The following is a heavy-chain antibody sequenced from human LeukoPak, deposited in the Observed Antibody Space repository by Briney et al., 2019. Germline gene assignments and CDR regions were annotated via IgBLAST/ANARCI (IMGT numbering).Heavy chain of an antibody. V-gene: IGHV1-69-2*01. D-gene: IGHD3-16*02. CDR2: VDPEDDKT. Sequence: ASVKVACKVSEYSFTDYYIHWVRQAPGKGLEWVGLVDPEDDKTMYAEHFQGRITITADTSTDTAHMDLSSLRSEDTAVYYCATVTRYASGPKFDYWGQGTLVTVSS. J-gene: IGHJ4*02. CDR1: EYSFTDYY. CDR3: ATVTRYASGPKFDY.